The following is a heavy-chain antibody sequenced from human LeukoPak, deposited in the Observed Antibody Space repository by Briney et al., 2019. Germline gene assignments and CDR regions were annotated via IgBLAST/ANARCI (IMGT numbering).Heavy chain of an antibody. CDR1: GFTFSGST. J-gene: IGHJ3*02. CDR3: ARARSSYGYGDAFDI. Sequence: PGGSLRLSCAASGFTFSGSTMHWVRQASGQGLEWVAVISYDGSSKYYADSVKGRFTISRDNSKNTLYLQMNSLRAEDTAVYYCARARSSYGYGDAFDIWGQGTMVTVSS. V-gene: IGHV3-30*04. CDR2: ISYDGSSK. D-gene: IGHD5-18*01.